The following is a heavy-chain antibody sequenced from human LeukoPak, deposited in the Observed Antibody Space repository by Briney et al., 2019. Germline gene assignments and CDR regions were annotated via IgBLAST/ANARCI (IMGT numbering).Heavy chain of an antibody. CDR1: GYTLTELS. J-gene: IGHJ3*02. CDR3: ARDGRLGMGRGVNAFDI. V-gene: IGHV1-24*01. CDR2: FDPEDGET. D-gene: IGHD3-10*01. Sequence: ASVKVSCKVSGYTLTELSMHWVRQAPGKGLEWMGGFDPEDGETIYAQKFQGRVTMTEDTSTDTAYMELRSLRSDDTAVYYCARDGRLGMGRGVNAFDIWGQGTTVTVSS.